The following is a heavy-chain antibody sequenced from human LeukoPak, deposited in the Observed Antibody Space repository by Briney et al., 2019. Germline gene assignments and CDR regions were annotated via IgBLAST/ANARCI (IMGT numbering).Heavy chain of an antibody. Sequence: ASVNVSCKASGGTFSIYAISWVRQAPGQGLEWMGGIIPIFGTANYAQKFQGRVTITADESTSTAYMELSSLRSEDTAVYYCARVSSGWYGVVFQYFDYWGQGTLVTVSS. D-gene: IGHD6-19*01. CDR3: ARVSSGWYGVVFQYFDY. CDR1: GGTFSIYA. J-gene: IGHJ4*02. CDR2: IIPIFGTA. V-gene: IGHV1-69*13.